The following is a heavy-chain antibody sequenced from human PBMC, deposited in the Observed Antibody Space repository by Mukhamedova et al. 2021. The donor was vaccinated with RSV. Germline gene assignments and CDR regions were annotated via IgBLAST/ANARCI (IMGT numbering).Heavy chain of an antibody. CDR3: ARRDPYSYGNNLYFDL. V-gene: IGHV3-7*01. D-gene: IGHD5-18*01. CDR2: IKQDGSEK. Sequence: VANIKQDGSEKYYVDSVKGRFTISRDNAKNSLYLQMNSLRAEDTAVYYCARRDPYSYGNNLYFDLWGRGPLVTVSS. J-gene: IGHJ2*01.